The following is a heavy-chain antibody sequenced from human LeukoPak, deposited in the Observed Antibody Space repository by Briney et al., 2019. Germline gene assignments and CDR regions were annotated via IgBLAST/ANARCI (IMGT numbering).Heavy chain of an antibody. CDR1: GGSISSYY. V-gene: IGHV4-59*01. CDR3: ARVGFGNTPHPIDY. CDR2: IYYTGST. Sequence: SETLSLTCTVSGGSISSYYWSWIRQPPGKGLEWIGYIYYTGSTDYNPSLKSRVTISVDTSKNQFSLELSSVTAADTAVYYCARVGFGNTPHPIDYWGQGTLVTVSS. J-gene: IGHJ4*02. D-gene: IGHD4-23*01.